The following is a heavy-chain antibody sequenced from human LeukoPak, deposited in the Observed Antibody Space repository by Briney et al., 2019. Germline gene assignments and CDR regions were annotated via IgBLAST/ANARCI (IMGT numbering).Heavy chain of an antibody. J-gene: IGHJ5*02. V-gene: IGHV3-30*18. D-gene: IGHD5-18*01. CDR3: AKDLARYSYGLNWFDP. CDR2: ISYDGSNK. CDR1: GFTFSSYG. Sequence: GGSLRLSYAASGFTFSSYGMHWVRQAPGKGLEWVAVISYDGSNKYYADSVKGRFTISRDNSKNTLYLQMNSLRAEDTAVYYCAKDLARYSYGLNWFDPWGQGTLVTVSS.